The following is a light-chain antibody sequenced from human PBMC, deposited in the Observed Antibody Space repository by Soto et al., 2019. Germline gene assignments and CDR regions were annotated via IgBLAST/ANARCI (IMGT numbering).Light chain of an antibody. CDR3: QQYGSSPWT. J-gene: IGKJ1*01. CDR1: QSVSSSY. Sequence: EIVLTQSPGTLSLSSGERATLSCRASQSVSSSYLAWYQQKPGQAPWLLIYGASSRATGIPDRFSGSGSGTDFTLTISRLEPEDFAVYYCQQYGSSPWTFGQGTKVVIK. CDR2: GAS. V-gene: IGKV3-20*01.